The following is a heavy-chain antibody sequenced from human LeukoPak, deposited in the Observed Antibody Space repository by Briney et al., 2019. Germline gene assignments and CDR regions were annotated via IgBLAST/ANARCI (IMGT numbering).Heavy chain of an antibody. Sequence: GGSLRLSCAGTGFTFSNYWMNWVRQAPGRGLEWVSVIYGGGSTYYADSVKGRFTISRDNSKNTLYLQMNSLRAEDTAVYYCARAGILTGYYLDYWGQGTLVTVSS. CDR2: IYGGGST. CDR3: ARAGILTGYYLDY. J-gene: IGHJ4*02. D-gene: IGHD3-9*01. V-gene: IGHV3-66*01. CDR1: GFTFSNYW.